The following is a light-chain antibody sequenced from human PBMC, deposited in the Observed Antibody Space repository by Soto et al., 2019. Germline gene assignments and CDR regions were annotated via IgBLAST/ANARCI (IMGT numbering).Light chain of an antibody. V-gene: IGKV1-5*03. J-gene: IGKJ1*01. CDR2: KAS. Sequence: QSPSTLSGSVGDRVTITCRASQTISSWLAWYQQKPGKAPKLLIYKASTLKGGVPSRFSGSGSGTEFTLTISSLQPDDFATYYCQHYNSYSEAFGQGTKVDIK. CDR3: QHYNSYSEA. CDR1: QTISSW.